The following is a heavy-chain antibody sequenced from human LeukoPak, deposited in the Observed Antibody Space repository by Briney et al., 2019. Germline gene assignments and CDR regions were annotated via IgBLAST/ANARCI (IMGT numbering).Heavy chain of an antibody. Sequence: GGSLRLSCAASGFTVSNNYMTWVRQAPGKGLEWVSVIYSGGSTFYADSVKGRFTISRDNSKNTLFVQMGSLRAEDMAVYYCASIMRDYYDSSGTLFDYWGQGTLVTVSS. J-gene: IGHJ4*02. D-gene: IGHD3-22*01. CDR2: IYSGGST. CDR1: GFTVSNNY. CDR3: ASIMRDYYDSSGTLFDY. V-gene: IGHV3-66*01.